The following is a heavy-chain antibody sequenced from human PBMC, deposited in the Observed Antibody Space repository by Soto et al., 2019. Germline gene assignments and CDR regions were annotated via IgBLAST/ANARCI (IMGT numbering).Heavy chain of an antibody. J-gene: IGHJ6*04. Sequence: EVLLLESGGGLVQPGGSLRLSCEASGFSFSSFAMNWVRQAPGKGLEWVSAIGDSGASTYYADSVKGRFTISRDNSRNTLYLQRTGLRAEDTVVYYCAKGVELDVWGNGTTVTVSS. CDR2: IGDSGAST. D-gene: IGHD1-26*01. CDR1: GFSFSSFA. CDR3: AKGVELDV. V-gene: IGHV3-23*01.